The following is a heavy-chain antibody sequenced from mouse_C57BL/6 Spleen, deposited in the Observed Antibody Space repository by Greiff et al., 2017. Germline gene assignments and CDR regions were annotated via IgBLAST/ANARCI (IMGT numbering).Heavy chain of an antibody. V-gene: IGHV1-64*01. Sequence: VQLQQPGAELVKPGASVKLSCKASGYTFTSYWMHWVKQRPGQGLEWIGMIHPNSGSTNYNEKFKSKATLTVDKSSSTAYMQLSSLTSEDSAVYYCARPYYGSSYVYWGQGTTLTVSS. CDR3: ARPYYGSSYVY. CDR1: GYTFTSYW. J-gene: IGHJ2*01. CDR2: IHPNSGST. D-gene: IGHD1-1*01.